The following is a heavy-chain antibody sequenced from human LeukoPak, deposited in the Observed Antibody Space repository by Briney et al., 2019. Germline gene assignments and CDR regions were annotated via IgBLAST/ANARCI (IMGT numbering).Heavy chain of an antibody. V-gene: IGHV4-39*02. CDR3: ARDGRYYDFWSGYYFDY. Sequence: SETLSLTCTVSGGSISSSSYYWGWLRQPPGKGLEWIGSIYYSGSTYYNPSLKSRVTISVDTSKNQFSLKLSSVTAADTAVYYCARDGRYYDFWSGYYFDYWGQGTLVTVSS. J-gene: IGHJ4*02. CDR2: IYYSGST. D-gene: IGHD3-3*01. CDR1: GGSISSSSYY.